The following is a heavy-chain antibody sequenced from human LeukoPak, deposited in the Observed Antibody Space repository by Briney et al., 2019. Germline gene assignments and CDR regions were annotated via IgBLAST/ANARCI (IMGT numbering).Heavy chain of an antibody. J-gene: IGHJ3*01. V-gene: IGHV5-51*01. CDR1: GYRFNAYW. D-gene: IGHD3-22*01. Sequence: GESLKISRKGSGYRFNAYWLAWVRQMPGKGLEWMGIIYPDDSDTRYSPSFQGQVTISADKSVRTAYLQWSSLKASDTAMYYCARPNITSYYDSRGYDAFDVWGQGTMVTVSS. CDR3: ARPNITSYYDSRGYDAFDV. CDR2: IYPDDSDT.